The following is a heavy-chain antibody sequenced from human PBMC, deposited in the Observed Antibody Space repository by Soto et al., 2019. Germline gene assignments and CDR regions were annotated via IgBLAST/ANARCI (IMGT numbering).Heavy chain of an antibody. D-gene: IGHD2-21*01. CDR3: ARDLARDYGMDV. V-gene: IGHV3-21*01. CDR1: GFTFSCYS. J-gene: IGHJ6*02. CDR2: ISRSSNYI. Sequence: KPGGSLRLSCAASGFTFSCYSMNWVRQAPGKGLEWLSSISRSSNYIYYADSVKGRFTISRGNAKNSLYLQMNSLRAEDTAVYYCARDLARDYGMDVWGQGTAVTVSS.